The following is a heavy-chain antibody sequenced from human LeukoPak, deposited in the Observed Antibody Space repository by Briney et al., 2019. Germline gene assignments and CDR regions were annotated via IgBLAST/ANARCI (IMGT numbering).Heavy chain of an antibody. CDR1: GGSIDSYY. CDR2: IYYTGST. D-gene: IGHD2-2*01. J-gene: IGHJ4*02. CDR3: ARVYQSAEYYFDY. Sequence: SETLSLTCTVAGGSIDSYYWSWIRQPPGKGLEGIGYIYYTGSTEYHPSLKSRVTISLDTSKNQFSLKLTSLTAADTAVYYCARVYQSAEYYFDYWGQGNLVSVSS. V-gene: IGHV4-59*01.